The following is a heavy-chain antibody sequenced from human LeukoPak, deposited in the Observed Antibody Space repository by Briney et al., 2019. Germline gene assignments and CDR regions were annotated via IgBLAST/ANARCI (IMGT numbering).Heavy chain of an antibody. CDR3: ARGGVLRYFDPIPDAFDI. CDR2: IIPIFGTA. J-gene: IGHJ3*02. D-gene: IGHD3-9*01. CDR1: GGTFSSYA. V-gene: IGHV1-69*13. Sequence: SVKVSCKASGGTFSSYAISWVRQAPGQGLEWMGGIIPIFGTANYAQKFQGRVTITADESTSTAYMELSSLRSEDTAVYYCARGGVLRYFDPIPDAFDIWGQGTMVTVSS.